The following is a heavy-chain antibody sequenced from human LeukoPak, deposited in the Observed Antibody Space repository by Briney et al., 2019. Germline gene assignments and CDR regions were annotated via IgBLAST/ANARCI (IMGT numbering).Heavy chain of an antibody. Sequence: QPGGSLRLSCAASGFTFSSYGMHWVRQAPGKGLEWVAFIRYDGSNKYYADSVKGRFTISRDNSKNTLYLQMNSLRAEDTAVYYCAKVQYSSSWYGIDYWGQGTLVTVSS. CDR2: IRYDGSNK. D-gene: IGHD6-13*01. V-gene: IGHV3-30*02. CDR1: GFTFSSYG. J-gene: IGHJ4*02. CDR3: AKVQYSSSWYGIDY.